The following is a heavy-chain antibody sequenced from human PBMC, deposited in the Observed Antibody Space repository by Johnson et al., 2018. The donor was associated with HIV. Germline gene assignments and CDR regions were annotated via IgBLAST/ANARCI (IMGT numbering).Heavy chain of an antibody. V-gene: IGHV3-30*02. CDR2: IRYDGSNK. J-gene: IGHJ3*02. Sequence: QVQLVESGGGVVQPGGSLRLSCAASGFTFSSFGMHWVRQAPGKGLEWVAFIRYDGSNKDSADSVKGRFTISRNNSKNTLYLQMNSLRAEDTDVYDCAKGGCLAAGTEGYAFDIWGQGTMVTVSS. D-gene: IGHD6-13*01. CDR1: GFTFSSFG. CDR3: AKGGCLAAGTEGYAFDI.